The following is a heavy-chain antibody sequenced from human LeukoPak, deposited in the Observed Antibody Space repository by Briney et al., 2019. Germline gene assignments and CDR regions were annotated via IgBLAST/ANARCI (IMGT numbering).Heavy chain of an antibody. Sequence: GGSLRLSCAASGFTFSSYAMSWVRQAPGKGLEWVSAISGSGGSTYYADSVKGRFTTSRDNSKNTLYLQMNSLRAEDTAVYYCAKDLGITGTTGYWGQGTLVTVSS. D-gene: IGHD1-7*01. J-gene: IGHJ4*02. V-gene: IGHV3-23*01. CDR2: ISGSGGST. CDR1: GFTFSSYA. CDR3: AKDLGITGTTGY.